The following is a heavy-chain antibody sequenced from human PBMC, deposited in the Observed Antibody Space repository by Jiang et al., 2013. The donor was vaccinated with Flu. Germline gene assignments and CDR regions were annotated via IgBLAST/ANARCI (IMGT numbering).Heavy chain of an antibody. D-gene: IGHD3-10*01. J-gene: IGHJ5*02. CDR1: GDSVSNNNAA. Sequence: SQTLSLTCAISGDSVSNNNAAWNWIRQSPSRGLEWLGRTYYRSKWYNDYAVSVKSRITISPDTSKNQFSLQLNSVTPEDTAVYYCARFSSDSGNFLNWFDPWGQGTLVTVSS. CDR3: ARFSSDSGNFLNWFDP. CDR2: TYYRSKWYN. V-gene: IGHV6-1*01.